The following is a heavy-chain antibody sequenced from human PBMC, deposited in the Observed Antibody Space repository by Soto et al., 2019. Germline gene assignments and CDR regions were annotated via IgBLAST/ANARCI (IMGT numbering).Heavy chain of an antibody. Sequence: EVQLVESGGGLVQPGGSLRLSCAASGFTFSSYWMSWVRQAPGKGLEWVANIKQDGSEKYYVDSVKGRFTISRDNAKNSLYLQMNSLRAEDTAVYYCARDTYCSSTSCLKEGSSFFDYWGQGTLVTVSS. V-gene: IGHV3-7*01. CDR3: ARDTYCSSTSCLKEGSSFFDY. J-gene: IGHJ4*02. CDR1: GFTFSSYW. D-gene: IGHD2-2*01. CDR2: IKQDGSEK.